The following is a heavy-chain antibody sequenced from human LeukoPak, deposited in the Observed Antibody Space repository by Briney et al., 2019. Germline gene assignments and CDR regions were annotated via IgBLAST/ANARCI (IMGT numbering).Heavy chain of an antibody. CDR2: IYYSGST. CDR3: ARDDQQLAIDY. J-gene: IGHJ4*02. CDR1: GGSISSGGYY. D-gene: IGHD6-13*01. V-gene: IGHV4-31*03. Sequence: SQTLSLTCTVSGGSISSGGYYWSWIRQHPGKGLGWVGYIYYSGSTYYNPSLKSRVTISVDTSKNQFSLKLSSVTAADTAVYYCARDDQQLAIDYWGQGTLVTVSS.